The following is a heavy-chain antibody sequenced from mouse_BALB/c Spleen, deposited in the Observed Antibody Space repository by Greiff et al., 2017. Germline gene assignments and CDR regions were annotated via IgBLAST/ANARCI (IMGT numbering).Heavy chain of an antibody. V-gene: IGHV5-17*02. J-gene: IGHJ4*01. D-gene: IGHD2-1*01. CDR2: ISSGSSTI. CDR3: ARGGNYPYYAMDY. CDR1: GFTFSSFG. Sequence: EVQVVESGGGLVQPGGSRKLSCAASGFTFSSFGMHWVRQAPEKGLEWVAYISSGSSTIYYADTVKGRFTISRDNPKNTLFLQMTSLRSEDTAMYYCARGGNYPYYAMDYWGQGTSVTVSS.